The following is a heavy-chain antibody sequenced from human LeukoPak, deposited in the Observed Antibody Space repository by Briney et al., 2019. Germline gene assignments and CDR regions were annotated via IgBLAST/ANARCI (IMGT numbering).Heavy chain of an antibody. CDR1: GGTFSSYA. J-gene: IGHJ3*02. V-gene: IGHV1-69*04. Sequence: GASVKVSCKASGGTFSSYAISWVRQAPGQGLEWMGRIIPILGIANYALKFQGRVTITADKSTSTAYMELSSLRSEDTAVYYCARFYDSSDRGAFDIWGQGTMVTVSS. CDR3: ARFYDSSDRGAFDI. D-gene: IGHD3-22*01. CDR2: IIPILGIA.